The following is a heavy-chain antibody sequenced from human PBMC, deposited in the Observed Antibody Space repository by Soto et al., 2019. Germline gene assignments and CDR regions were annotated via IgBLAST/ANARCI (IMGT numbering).Heavy chain of an antibody. J-gene: IGHJ3*02. Sequence: QVQLVQSGAEVKKPGASVKVSCKASGYTFTSYGISWVRQAPGQGLEWMGGISAYNGNTNYAQKLQGRVTMTTDTSTSTAYMELRSLSSADTAVYYCAREDYAVLTGSYPDIWGQGTMVTFAS. CDR1: GYTFTSYG. D-gene: IGHD3-9*01. CDR3: AREDYAVLTGSYPDI. CDR2: ISAYNGNT. V-gene: IGHV1-18*01.